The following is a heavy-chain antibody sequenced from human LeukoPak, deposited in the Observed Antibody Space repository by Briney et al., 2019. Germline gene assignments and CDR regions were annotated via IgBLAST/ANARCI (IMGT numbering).Heavy chain of an antibody. CDR1: GFTFNTYS. CDR3: AKLLRDVTIYDF. J-gene: IGHJ4*01. D-gene: IGHD5-24*01. V-gene: IGHV3-21*01. Sequence: KPGGSLRLSCAASGFTFNTYSMSWVRQAPGKGLEWVSIISRTSESIFYADSVKGRFTISRDNAKNSLYLQMNSLRAEDTAFYYCAKLLRDVTIYDFWGHGALVTVSS. CDR2: ISRTSESI.